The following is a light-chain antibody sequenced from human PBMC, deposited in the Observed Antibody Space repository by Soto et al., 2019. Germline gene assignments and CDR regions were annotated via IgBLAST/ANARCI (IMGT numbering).Light chain of an antibody. CDR1: QSVGSN. CDR3: QQYNKWPPWT. CDR2: GAS. Sequence: EIVMTQSPATLSLSPGERSTLSCRASQSVGSNLAWYQQKPGQAPRLLIYGASTRATGIPARFSGSGSGTEFSLTISGLQTEDFAVYYCQQYNKWPPWTFGQGTKVDI. J-gene: IGKJ1*01. V-gene: IGKV3-15*01.